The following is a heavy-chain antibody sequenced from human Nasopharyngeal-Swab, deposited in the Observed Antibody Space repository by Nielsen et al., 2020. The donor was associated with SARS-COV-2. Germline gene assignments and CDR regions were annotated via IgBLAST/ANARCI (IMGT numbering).Heavy chain of an antibody. Sequence: SVQVSCKASGGTFSSYKISWVLQAPGQGLEWMGGIIPMFGTANYAQKFQGRVTITADESTSTAYMELSSLRSEDTAVYYCARDKTAALTPRSQYCFDYWGQGTLVTVSS. CDR2: IIPMFGTA. V-gene: IGHV1-69*13. CDR3: ARDKTAALTPRSQYCFDY. CDR1: GGTFSSYK. D-gene: IGHD6-6*01. J-gene: IGHJ4*02.